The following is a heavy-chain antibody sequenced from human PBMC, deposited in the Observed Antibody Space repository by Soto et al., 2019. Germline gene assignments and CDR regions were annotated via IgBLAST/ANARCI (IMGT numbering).Heavy chain of an antibody. J-gene: IGHJ6*02. CDR2: ISGPSIYI. Sequence: EVQLVESGGGLVKPGGSLRLSCVASGFTFSGYSINWVRQAPGKGLEWVSYISGPSIYIYYADSVKGRFSISRDNAKSAVYLQMNSLRAEDTAVYYCAIGFRNAFNVWGQGTTVSVSS. CDR3: AIGFRNAFNV. CDR1: GFTFSGYS. V-gene: IGHV3-21*01.